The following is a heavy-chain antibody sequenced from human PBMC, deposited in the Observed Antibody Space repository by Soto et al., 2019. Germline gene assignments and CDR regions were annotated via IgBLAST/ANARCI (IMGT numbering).Heavy chain of an antibody. D-gene: IGHD6-13*01. CDR3: AKDGNSSSWLRYYYYYGMDV. J-gene: IGHJ6*02. CDR2: ISYDGSNK. CDR1: GFTFSSYG. Sequence: GGSLRLSCAASGFTFSSYGMHWVRQAPGKGLEWVAVISYDGSNKYYADSVKGRFTISRDNSKNTLYLQMNSLRAEDTAVYYCAKDGNSSSWLRYYYYYGMDVWGQGTTVTVSS. V-gene: IGHV3-30*18.